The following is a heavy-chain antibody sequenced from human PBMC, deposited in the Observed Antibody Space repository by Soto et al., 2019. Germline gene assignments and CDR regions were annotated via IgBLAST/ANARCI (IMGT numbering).Heavy chain of an antibody. Sequence: VASVKVSCKASGYTFTSYDINWVRQATGQGLEWMGWMNPNSGNTGYAQKFQGRVTMTRNTSISTAYMELSSLRSEDTAVYYCARGGYYYGSGSSSHYMDVWGKGTTVTVSS. CDR2: MNPNSGNT. V-gene: IGHV1-8*01. CDR3: ARGGYYYGSGSSSHYMDV. CDR1: GYTFTSYD. J-gene: IGHJ6*03. D-gene: IGHD3-10*01.